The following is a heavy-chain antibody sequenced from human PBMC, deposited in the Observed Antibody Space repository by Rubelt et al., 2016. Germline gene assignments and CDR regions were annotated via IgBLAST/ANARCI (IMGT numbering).Heavy chain of an antibody. Sequence: WVRQAPGQGLEWMGRINPYSGVTDYAQKFQGRVTMTRDTSISTAYMQLSSLRSDDTAVYYCARDGKFDPWGQGTLVFVSS. J-gene: IGHJ5*02. CDR2: INPYSGVT. V-gene: IGHV1-2*06. CDR3: ARDGKFDP.